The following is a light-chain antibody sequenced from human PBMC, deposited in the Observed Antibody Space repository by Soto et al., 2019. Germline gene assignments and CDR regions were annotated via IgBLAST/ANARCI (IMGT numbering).Light chain of an antibody. J-gene: IGKJ3*01. V-gene: IGKV1-12*01. CDR3: QQANSYTLFT. Sequence: DIQMTQSPSSVSASVGDRVTITCRASQGIRSWLAWYQQKPGKAPKLLIYAASSLQSGVPSRFSGSGSGTDFNLTISSLQPEDFASYYCQQANSYTLFTVGPGTKVDIK. CDR1: QGIRSW. CDR2: AAS.